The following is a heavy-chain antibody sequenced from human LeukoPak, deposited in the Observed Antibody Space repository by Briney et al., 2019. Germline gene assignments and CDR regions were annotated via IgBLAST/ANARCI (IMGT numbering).Heavy chain of an antibody. V-gene: IGHV4-61*02. J-gene: IGHJ4*02. Sequence: PSQTLSLTCTVSGGSISSGSYYWSWIRQPAGKGLEWIGRMYTSGSTNYNPSLKSRVTISVDTSKNQFSLKLGSVTAADTAVYYCARGGGYCSGGSWYSSFDYWGQGTLVTVSS. D-gene: IGHD2-15*01. CDR1: GGSISSGSYY. CDR2: MYTSGST. CDR3: ARGGGYCSGGSWYSSFDY.